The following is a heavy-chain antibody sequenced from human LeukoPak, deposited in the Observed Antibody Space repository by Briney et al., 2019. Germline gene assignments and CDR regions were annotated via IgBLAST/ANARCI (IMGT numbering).Heavy chain of an antibody. V-gene: IGHV4-59*01. Sequence: SETLSLTCIVSGDSISSYYWSWIRQPPGKGLEWIGYIYYSGGTNYNPSLKSRVTMSVDASKNHFSLKLSSVTAADTAVYYCARDRSLGIIDYWGQGTLVTVSS. J-gene: IGHJ4*02. CDR1: GDSISSYY. CDR2: IYYSGGT. CDR3: ARDRSLGIIDY. D-gene: IGHD3-16*01.